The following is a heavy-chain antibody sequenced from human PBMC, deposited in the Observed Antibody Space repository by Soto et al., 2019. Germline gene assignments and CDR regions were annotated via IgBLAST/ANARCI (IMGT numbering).Heavy chain of an antibody. Sequence: QVQLEQSGAEVKKPGASVKVSCKASGYTFNNYDIQWVRQATGQGLEWMGWMNPKSGNIGYAQEFKGRVTMTRDTSITTAYMEVNSLKSEDTAVYYCTRTTRTWYYDLWGRGTLVTVAS. J-gene: IGHJ2*01. CDR1: GYTFNNYD. CDR3: TRTTRTWYYDL. V-gene: IGHV1-8*01. CDR2: MNPKSGNI.